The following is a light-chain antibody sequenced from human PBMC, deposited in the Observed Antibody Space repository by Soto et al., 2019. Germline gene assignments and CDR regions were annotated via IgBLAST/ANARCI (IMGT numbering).Light chain of an antibody. CDR1: QSISSW. Sequence: DIQMTQSPSTLSASVGDRVTITCRASQSISSWFAWYQQKPGKAPKLLIYDASSLESGVPSRFSGSGSGTEFTLTISSLQPDDFATYYCQQYNSYPWTFGQGTKVDI. V-gene: IGKV1-5*01. CDR2: DAS. CDR3: QQYNSYPWT. J-gene: IGKJ1*01.